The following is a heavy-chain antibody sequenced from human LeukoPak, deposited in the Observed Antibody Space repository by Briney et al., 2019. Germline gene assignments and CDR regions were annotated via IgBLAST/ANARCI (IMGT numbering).Heavy chain of an antibody. D-gene: IGHD2-2*01. Sequence: GESLQISGQGSGSTFTSYWIGWVRQLPGKGLEWMGIIYPGDSDTRYSPSFQGQVTISADKPISTAYLQWSSLKASDTAMYYCARQVVVVPAAPLGVDYYYMDVWGKGTTVTVSS. CDR1: GSTFTSYW. CDR3: ARQVVVVPAAPLGVDYYYMDV. J-gene: IGHJ6*03. V-gene: IGHV5-51*01. CDR2: IYPGDSDT.